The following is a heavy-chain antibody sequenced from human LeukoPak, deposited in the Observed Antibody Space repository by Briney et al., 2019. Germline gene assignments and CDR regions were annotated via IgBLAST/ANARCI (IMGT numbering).Heavy chain of an antibody. D-gene: IGHD2-15*01. Sequence: GESLKISCKGSGYSFTSYWIGWVRQMPGKGLEGMGIIYPRESDTRYSPSFQGQVTISADTSISTAYLQWSSLKASDTAMYYCARAVVAATTYFDYWGQGTLVTVSS. J-gene: IGHJ4*02. CDR2: IYPRESDT. V-gene: IGHV5-51*01. CDR1: GYSFTSYW. CDR3: ARAVVAATTYFDY.